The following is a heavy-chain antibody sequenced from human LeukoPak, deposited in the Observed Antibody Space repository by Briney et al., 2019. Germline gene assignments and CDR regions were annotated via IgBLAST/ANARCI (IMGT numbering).Heavy chain of an antibody. CDR1: GGSISSYY. CDR3: ARTAGYSSAAFDY. CDR2: IYYSGST. J-gene: IGHJ4*02. V-gene: IGHV4-59*01. D-gene: IGHD6-19*01. Sequence: SETLSLTCTVSGGSISSYYWSWIRQPPGKGLEWTGYIYYSGSTNYNPSLKSRVTISVDTSKNQFSLKLSSVTAADTAVYYCARTAGYSSAAFDYWGQGTLVTVSS.